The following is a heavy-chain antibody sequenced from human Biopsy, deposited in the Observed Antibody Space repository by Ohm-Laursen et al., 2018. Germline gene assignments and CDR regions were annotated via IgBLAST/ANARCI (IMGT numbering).Heavy chain of an antibody. D-gene: IGHD5-18*01. CDR3: AKAGRGYIDY. J-gene: IGHJ4*02. V-gene: IGHV3-74*01. Sequence: SLRLSCSASGFTFSSSWMHWVRQAPGKGLKWVSRFNSDGTDTTYADSVKGRSTISRDNAKNTLYLQMNSLRVEDTAVYYCAKAGRGYIDYWGQGTLVIVSS. CDR2: FNSDGTDT. CDR1: GFTFSSSW.